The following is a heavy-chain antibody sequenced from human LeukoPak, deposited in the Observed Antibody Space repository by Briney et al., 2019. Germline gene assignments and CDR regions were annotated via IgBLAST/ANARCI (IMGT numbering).Heavy chain of an antibody. V-gene: IGHV3-7*01. CDR2: IQPDGSRK. CDR3: ARVFRPSLTVFIIRGAFDI. J-gene: IGHJ3*02. CDR1: GFTFSDTW. Sequence: GGSLXLSCAMSGFTFSDTWMSWVRQAPGKGLEWVATIQPDGSRKYYVDSVRGRFTISRDNDKNSLYLQMNSVRVEDTAVYYCARVFRPSLTVFIIRGAFDIWGQGTMVTVSS. D-gene: IGHD3-3*01.